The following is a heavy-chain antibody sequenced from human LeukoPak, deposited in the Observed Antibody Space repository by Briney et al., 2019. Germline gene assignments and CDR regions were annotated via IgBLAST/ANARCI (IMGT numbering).Heavy chain of an antibody. CDR1: GGSISSYY. D-gene: IGHD4-17*01. CDR3: ARDSNTVTDVFYYYYGMDV. J-gene: IGHJ6*02. Sequence: SETLSLTCTVSGGSISSYYWSWIRQPAGKGLEWIGHIYTSGSTNYNPSLKSRVTMSVDTSKNQFSLKLSSVTAADTAVYYCARDSNTVTDVFYYYYGMDVWGQGTTVTVSS. V-gene: IGHV4-4*07. CDR2: IYTSGST.